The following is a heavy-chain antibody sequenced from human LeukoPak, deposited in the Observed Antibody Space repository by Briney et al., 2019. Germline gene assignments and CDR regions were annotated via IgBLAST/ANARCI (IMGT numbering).Heavy chain of an antibody. CDR3: ATDPQWLFFRGFDP. V-gene: IGHV1-24*01. CDR1: GYTLTELS. CDR2: FDPEDGET. Sequence: ASVKVSCKVSGYTLTELSMHWVRQAPGKGLEWMGGFDPEDGETIYAQKFQGRVTMTEDTSTDTAYMELSSLRSEDTAVCYCATDPQWLFFRGFDPWGQGTLVTVSS. J-gene: IGHJ5*02. D-gene: IGHD3-22*01.